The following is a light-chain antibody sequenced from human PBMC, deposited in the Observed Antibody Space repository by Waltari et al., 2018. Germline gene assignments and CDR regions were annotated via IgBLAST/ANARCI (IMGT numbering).Light chain of an antibody. V-gene: IGLV1-44*01. CDR2: TNS. CDR3: AAWDDGLSGWV. CDR1: GSNLGRNA. Sequence: QSLLPQPPSAHGSPVQRVTITCSRRGSNLGRNAVNWSQQFPGAAPKLLFYTNSQRPSGVPDRFSGSKSGTSGYLAISGLQSEDEADYYCAAWDDGLSGWVFGGRTKLTVL. J-gene: IGLJ3*02.